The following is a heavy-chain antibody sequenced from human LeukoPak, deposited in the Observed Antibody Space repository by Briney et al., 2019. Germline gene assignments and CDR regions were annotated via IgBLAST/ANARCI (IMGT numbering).Heavy chain of an antibody. D-gene: IGHD3-10*01. V-gene: IGHV4-39*01. CDR3: AAAGWPLWFGELLINYYYYYMDV. J-gene: IGHJ6*03. Sequence: SETLSLTCTVSGGSISSSNYYWGWIRQPPGKGLEWIGSIYYSGSTYYNPSLKSRVTISVDTSKNQFSLKLSSVTAADTAVYYCAAAGWPLWFGELLINYYYYYMDVWGKGTTVTISS. CDR1: GGSISSSNYY. CDR2: IYYSGST.